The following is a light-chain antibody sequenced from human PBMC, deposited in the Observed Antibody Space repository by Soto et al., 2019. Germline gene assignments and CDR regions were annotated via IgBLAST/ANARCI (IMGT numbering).Light chain of an antibody. J-gene: IGLJ1*01. CDR3: CSYADSRASPYV. V-gene: IGLV2-23*01. Sequence: ALTQPASVSGSPGQSITISCTGPSSDVGRYILVSWYQQHPGKAPKLIIYDGIKRPSGVSNRFSGSQSGNTASLTISGLQAEDEADYYCCSYADSRASPYVFGTGTKLTVL. CDR1: SSDVGRYIL. CDR2: DGI.